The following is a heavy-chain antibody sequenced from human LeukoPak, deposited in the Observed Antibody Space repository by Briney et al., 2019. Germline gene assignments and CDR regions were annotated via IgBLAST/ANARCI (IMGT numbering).Heavy chain of an antibody. D-gene: IGHD6-6*01. CDR2: ISSSSSYI. CDR3: ARDTARQTFDY. CDR1: GFTFSSYG. V-gene: IGHV3-21*01. Sequence: PGGSLRLSCAASGFTFSSYGMSWVRQAPGKGLEWVSSISSSSSYIYYADSVKGRFTISRDNAKNSLYLQMNSLRAEDTAVYYCARDTARQTFDYWGQGTLVTVSS. J-gene: IGHJ4*02.